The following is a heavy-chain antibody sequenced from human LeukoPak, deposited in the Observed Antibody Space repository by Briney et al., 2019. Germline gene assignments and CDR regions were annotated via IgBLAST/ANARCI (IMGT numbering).Heavy chain of an antibody. CDR3: VKEHVDRAFTHYFEI. Sequence: PGGSLRLSCAASGFSFSTNPMSWVRQAPGKGLEWVSAISPDRTYYADSVKGRLTISRDNYKNTVDLHINSPRAEDTAIYYCVKEHVDRAFTHYFEIWGQGTVVTVSS. J-gene: IGHJ3*02. D-gene: IGHD3-10*01. CDR2: ISPDRT. CDR1: GFSFSTNP. V-gene: IGHV3-23*01.